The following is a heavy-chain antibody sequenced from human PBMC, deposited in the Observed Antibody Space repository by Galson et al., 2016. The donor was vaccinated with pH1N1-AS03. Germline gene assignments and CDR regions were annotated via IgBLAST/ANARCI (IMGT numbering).Heavy chain of an antibody. J-gene: IGHJ4*02. Sequence: ETLSLTCTVSAGSISTYYWTWIRQPPGRGLEWIGYIYFSGRTNCSPSLKSRANISLDRSRNQFSLNLNSVTAADTAVYHCARVRSEWLGVNSSWYGIDSWGQGTLVTVSS. CDR1: AGSISTYY. CDR3: ARVRSEWLGVNSSWYGIDS. D-gene: IGHD2-2*01. CDR2: IYFSGRT. V-gene: IGHV4-59*01.